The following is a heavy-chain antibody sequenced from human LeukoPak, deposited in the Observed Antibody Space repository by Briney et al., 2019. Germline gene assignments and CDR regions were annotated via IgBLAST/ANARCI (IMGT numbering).Heavy chain of an antibody. CDR1: GGSISSYY. D-gene: IGHD3-10*01. J-gene: IGHJ3*02. Sequence: SETLSLTCTVSGGSISSYYWSWIRQPPGKGLEWIGYIYYSGSTNYNPSLKSRVTISVDTSKNQFSLKLSSVTAADTAVYYCARDYALWAFDIWGQGTVVTVSS. V-gene: IGHV4-59*01. CDR3: ARDYALWAFDI. CDR2: IYYSGST.